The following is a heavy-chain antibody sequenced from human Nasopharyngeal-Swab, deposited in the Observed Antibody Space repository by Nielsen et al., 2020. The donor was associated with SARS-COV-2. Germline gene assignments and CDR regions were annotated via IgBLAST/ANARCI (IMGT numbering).Heavy chain of an antibody. CDR2: ISCSGSTI. Sequence: GESLKISCAASVFTFSDYYMSWIRQAPGKGLEWVSYISCSGSTIYYADSVKGRFTISRDNAKNSLYLQMNSLRAEDTAVYYCARGRGDSGDVYVMDVWGQGTTVTVSS. D-gene: IGHD5-12*01. V-gene: IGHV3-11*04. CDR3: ARGRGDSGDVYVMDV. CDR1: VFTFSDYY. J-gene: IGHJ6*02.